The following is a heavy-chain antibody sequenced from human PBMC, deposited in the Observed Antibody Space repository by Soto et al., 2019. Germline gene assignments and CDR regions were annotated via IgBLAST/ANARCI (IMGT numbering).Heavy chain of an antibody. CDR2: IIPIFGTA. J-gene: IGHJ6*02. CDR3: AGRPMVRGVIITYYYGMDV. CDR1: GDTFSSYA. V-gene: IGHV1-69*06. Sequence: QVQLVQSGAEVKKPGSSVKVSCKASGDTFSSYAISWVRQAPGQGLEWMGGIIPIFGTANYAQKFQGRVTITADKSTSTAYMELSSLRSEDTAVYYCAGRPMVRGVIITYYYGMDVWGQGTTVTVSS. D-gene: IGHD3-10*01.